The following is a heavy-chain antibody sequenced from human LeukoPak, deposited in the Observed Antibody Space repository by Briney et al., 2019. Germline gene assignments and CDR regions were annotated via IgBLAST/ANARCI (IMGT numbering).Heavy chain of an antibody. CDR3: ARHRVYCSSTSCYPYYFDY. D-gene: IGHD2-2*01. Sequence: GGSLRLSCAASGFSFSTYSMNWVRQAPGKGLEWVSSISSSSAHIFSADSVKGRFSISRDNAKNSLYLQMNSLRAEDTAVYYCARHRVYCSSTSCYPYYFDYWGQGTLVTVSS. J-gene: IGHJ4*02. V-gene: IGHV3-21*01. CDR2: ISSSSAHI. CDR1: GFSFSTYS.